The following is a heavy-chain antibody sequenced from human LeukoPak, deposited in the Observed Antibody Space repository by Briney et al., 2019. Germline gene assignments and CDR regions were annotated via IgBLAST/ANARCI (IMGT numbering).Heavy chain of an antibody. CDR1: GFTFSSYG. D-gene: IGHD3-10*01. CDR2: ISYDGSNK. V-gene: IGHV3-30*03. Sequence: GGSLRLSCAASGFTFSSYGMHWVRQAPGKGLEWVAVISYDGSNKYYADSVKGRFTISRDNSKNTLYLQMNSLRAEDTAVYYCASLESTMVRGVILADDYWGQGTLDTVSS. CDR3: ASLESTMVRGVILADDY. J-gene: IGHJ4*02.